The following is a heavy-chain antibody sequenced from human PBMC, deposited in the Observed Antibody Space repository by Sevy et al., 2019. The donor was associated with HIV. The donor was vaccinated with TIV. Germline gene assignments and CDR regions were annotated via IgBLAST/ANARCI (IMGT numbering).Heavy chain of an antibody. J-gene: IGHJ4*02. CDR3: VTGFCHAFGCYAAKFHS. D-gene: IGHD6-19*01. Sequence: GGSLRLSCAASGFTFEDYAMHWVRQVPGKGLEWLSGISRDSGGIGYADSVKGRFTIDRDYAKNSLYLQMKSLRAEDTAFYYCVTGFCHAFGCYAAKFHSWGQGILVTVSS. V-gene: IGHV3-9*01. CDR1: GFTFEDYA. CDR2: ISRDSGGI.